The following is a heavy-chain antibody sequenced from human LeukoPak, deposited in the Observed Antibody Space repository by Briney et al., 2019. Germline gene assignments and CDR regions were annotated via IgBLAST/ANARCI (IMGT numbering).Heavy chain of an antibody. CDR2: IYYSGST. CDR1: SGSISSSSYY. V-gene: IGHV4-39*01. CDR3: ARRDFWSGHNWFDP. Sequence: SETLSLTCTVSSGSISSSSYYWGWIRQPPGKGLEWIGSIYYSGSTYYNPSLKSRVTISVDTSKNQFSLKLSSVTAADTAVYYCARRDFWSGHNWFDPWGQGTLVTVSS. J-gene: IGHJ5*02. D-gene: IGHD3-3*01.